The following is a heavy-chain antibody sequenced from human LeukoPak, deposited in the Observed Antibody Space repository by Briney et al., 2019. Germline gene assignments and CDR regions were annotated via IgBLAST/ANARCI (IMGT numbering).Heavy chain of an antibody. V-gene: IGHV4-31*03. J-gene: IGHJ4*02. CDR3: ASWGYSYGFDY. CDR2: IYYSGST. Sequence: PSETLSLTCTVSGGPISSGGYYWSWIRQHPGKGLEWIGYIYYSGSTYYNPSLKSRVTISVDTSKNQFSLKLSSVTAADTAVYYCASWGYSYGFDYWGQGTLVTVSS. CDR1: GGPISSGGYY. D-gene: IGHD5-18*01.